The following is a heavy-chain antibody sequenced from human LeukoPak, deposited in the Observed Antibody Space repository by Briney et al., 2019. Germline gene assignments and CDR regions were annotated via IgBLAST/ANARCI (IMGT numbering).Heavy chain of an antibody. J-gene: IGHJ4*02. Sequence: SETLSLTCTVSGGSISSGGYYWSWIRQHPGKGLEWLGYITNSGSTYYNPSLKSRVTISVDTSKNQFSLKLSSVSAADTAVYYCARAPTTVVTPSCFDYWGQGALVTVSS. CDR3: ARAPTTVVTPSCFDY. V-gene: IGHV4-31*03. CDR2: ITNSGST. D-gene: IGHD4-23*01. CDR1: GGSISSGGYY.